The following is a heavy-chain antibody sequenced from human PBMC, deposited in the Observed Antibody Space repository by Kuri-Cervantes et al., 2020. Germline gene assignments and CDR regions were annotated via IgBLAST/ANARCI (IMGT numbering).Heavy chain of an antibody. J-gene: IGHJ4*02. CDR1: GFTFSSYW. CDR2: IKQDGSEK. D-gene: IGHD2-2*01. V-gene: IGHV3-7*01. Sequence: GESLKISCAASGFTFSSYWMSWVRQAPGKGLEWVANIKQDGSEKYYVDSVKGRFTISRDNAKNSLYLQMNSLRAEDTAVYYCARALKRYCSSTSCQHPFYFDYWGQGTLVTVSS. CDR3: ARALKRYCSSTSCQHPFYFDY.